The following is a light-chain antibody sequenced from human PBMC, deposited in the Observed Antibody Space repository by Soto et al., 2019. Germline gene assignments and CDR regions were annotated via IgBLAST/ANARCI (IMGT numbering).Light chain of an antibody. Sequence: EIVMTQSPATLSVSPGESVTLSCRASLTMNNNIAWYQHKPGQAPRLLIFGASSRATGVPGRFSGSGFGTAFTLSISSLQSEDFAVYYCQQYNERTPWTFGQGNTVEMK. CDR1: LTMNNN. CDR2: GAS. J-gene: IGKJ1*01. V-gene: IGKV3-15*01. CDR3: QQYNERTPWT.